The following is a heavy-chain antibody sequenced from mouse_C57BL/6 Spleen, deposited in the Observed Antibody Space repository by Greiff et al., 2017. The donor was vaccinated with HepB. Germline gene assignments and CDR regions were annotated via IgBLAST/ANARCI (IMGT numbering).Heavy chain of an antibody. CDR2: ISDGGSYT. Sequence: EVQGVESGGGLVKPGGSLKLSCAASGFTFSSYAMSWVRQTPEKRLEWVATISDGGSYTYYPDNVKGRFTISRDNAKNNLYLQMSHLKSEDTAMYYCARVPLYYYGSSPWYFDYWGQGTTLTVSS. D-gene: IGHD1-1*01. V-gene: IGHV5-4*01. CDR3: ARVPLYYYGSSPWYFDY. CDR1: GFTFSSYA. J-gene: IGHJ2*01.